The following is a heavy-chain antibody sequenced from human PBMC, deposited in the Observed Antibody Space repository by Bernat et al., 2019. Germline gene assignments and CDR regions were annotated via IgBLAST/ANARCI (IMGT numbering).Heavy chain of an antibody. CDR1: GGTFSSYA. CDR3: ARGKYDFWSGYGVSGSVDYYMDV. J-gene: IGHJ6*03. V-gene: IGHV1-69*01. CDR2: IIPIFGTA. D-gene: IGHD3-3*01. Sequence: QVQLVQSGAEVKKPGSSVKVSCKASGGTFSSYAISWVRQAPGQGLEWMGGIIPIFGTANYAQKFQGRVTITADESTSTAYMELSSLRSEDTAVYYCARGKYDFWSGYGVSGSVDYYMDVWGKGTTVTVSS.